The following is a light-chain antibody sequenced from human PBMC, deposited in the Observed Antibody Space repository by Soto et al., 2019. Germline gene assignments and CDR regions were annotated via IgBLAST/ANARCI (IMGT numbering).Light chain of an antibody. J-gene: IGKJ1*01. Sequence: IQMTQSPSTLSAYLGDRVTITCRASQSISSWLAWFQQKPGKAPKLLIYKASTLERGVPSRFSGSGSGTEFTLTISSLQPDDFATYYCQQYNSMGTFGQGTKVDIK. CDR2: KAS. CDR1: QSISSW. V-gene: IGKV1-5*03. CDR3: QQYNSMGT.